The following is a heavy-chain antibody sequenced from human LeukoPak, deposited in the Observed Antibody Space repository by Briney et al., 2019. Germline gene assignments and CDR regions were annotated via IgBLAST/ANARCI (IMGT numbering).Heavy chain of an antibody. CDR1: GYTFTGYF. CDR2: INPNSGDT. D-gene: IGHD3-22*01. V-gene: IGHV1-2*02. J-gene: IGHJ4*02. Sequence: APVKVSCKASGYTFTGYFIHWVRQAPGQGLEWMGWINPNSGDTNYAQKFQGRVTMTRDTSINTAYMELSRLRSDDTAVFYCARDERYDSSGYPFDYWGQGTLVTVSS. CDR3: ARDERYDSSGYPFDY.